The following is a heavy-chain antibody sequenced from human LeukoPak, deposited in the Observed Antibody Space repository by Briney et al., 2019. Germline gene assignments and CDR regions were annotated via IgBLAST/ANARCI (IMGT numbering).Heavy chain of an antibody. V-gene: IGHV4-39*01. D-gene: IGHD6-19*01. Sequence: PSETLSLTCTVSGGSISSSSYYWGWIRQPPGKGLEWIGSIYYSGSTYYSPSLKSRVTMPVDTSKNQFSLKLSSVTDADTAVYYCARHGSSSGWYRSHFDYWGQGTLVTVSS. CDR1: GGSISSSSYY. CDR3: ARHGSSSGWYRSHFDY. CDR2: IYYSGST. J-gene: IGHJ4*02.